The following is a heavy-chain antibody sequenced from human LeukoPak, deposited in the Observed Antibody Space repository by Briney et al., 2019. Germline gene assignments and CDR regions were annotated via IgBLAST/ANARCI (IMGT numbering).Heavy chain of an antibody. D-gene: IGHD3-22*01. Sequence: GRSLRLSCAASGFTFSSYGMHWVRQAPGKGLEWVTVISYDGSKKYYADSVKGRFTISRDNAKNSLYLQMNSLRAEDTAVYYCARSWPRSGYYLMFDYWGQGTLVTVSS. CDR3: ARSWPRSGYYLMFDY. J-gene: IGHJ4*02. CDR1: GFTFSSYG. V-gene: IGHV3-30*03. CDR2: ISYDGSKK.